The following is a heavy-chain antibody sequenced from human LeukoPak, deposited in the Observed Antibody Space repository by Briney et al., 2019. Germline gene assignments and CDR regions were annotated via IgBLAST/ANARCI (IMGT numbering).Heavy chain of an antibody. CDR2: IYPGDSDT. J-gene: IGHJ5*02. CDR3: ARGYYGSGRLFLFDP. V-gene: IGHV5-51*01. Sequence: GESMKISCKGSGYKFTSYWIGWVRQMPGKGLEWMGIIYPGDSDTRYSPSFQGQVTISADKSISTAYLQWSSLKASDTAMYYCARGYYGSGRLFLFDPWGQGTLVTVSS. CDR1: GYKFTSYW. D-gene: IGHD3-10*01.